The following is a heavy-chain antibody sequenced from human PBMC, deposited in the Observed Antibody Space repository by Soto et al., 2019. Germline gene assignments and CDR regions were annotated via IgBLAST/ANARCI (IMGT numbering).Heavy chain of an antibody. CDR2: FYYSGST. CDR1: GGSIWGYV. J-gene: IGHJ6*02. D-gene: IGHD3-3*01. CDR3: ARGLFGSSYDRVYGMDV. V-gene: IGHV4-59*07. Sequence: SDSLDIACAACGGSIWGYVWGWIRKNPAKGLQWIGFFYYSGSTNYNPSLKSRVTISLDTSKNQFSLRLSSVTAADTAVYYRARGLFGSSYDRVYGMDVWGQGTTVPVSS.